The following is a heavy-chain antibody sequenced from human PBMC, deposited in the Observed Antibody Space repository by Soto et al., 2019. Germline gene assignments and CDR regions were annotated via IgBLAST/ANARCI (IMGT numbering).Heavy chain of an antibody. D-gene: IGHD1-26*01. CDR2: IYYSGST. V-gene: IGHV4-39*02. CDR3: ATQEVGGSYVYTFDP. J-gene: IGHJ5*02. CDR1: GGSISSSSYY. Sequence: QLQLQESGPGLVKPSETLSLTCTVSGGSISSSSYYWGWIRQPPGKGLEWIGSIYYSGSTYYNPSLKSRVTISVDTSKNHCSLTLSSVTAADTAVYYCATQEVGGSYVYTFDPWGQGTLGTVSS.